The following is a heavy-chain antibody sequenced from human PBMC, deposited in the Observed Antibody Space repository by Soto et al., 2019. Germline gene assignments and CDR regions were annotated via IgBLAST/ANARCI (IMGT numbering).Heavy chain of an antibody. D-gene: IGHD3-10*01. CDR2: IIPIFGTA. V-gene: IGHV1-69*06. CDR3: ARERWFGEWGGMDV. J-gene: IGHJ6*02. CDR1: GGTFSSYA. Sequence: QVQLVQSGAEVKKPGSSVKVSCKASGGTFSSYAISWVRQAPGQGLECMGGIIPIFGTANYAQKFQGRVTITADKSTSTAYMELSSMRSEDTAVYYCARERWFGEWGGMDVWGQGTTVTVSS.